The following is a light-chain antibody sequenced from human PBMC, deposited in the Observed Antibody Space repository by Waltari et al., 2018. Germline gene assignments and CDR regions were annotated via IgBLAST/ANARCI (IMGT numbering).Light chain of an antibody. CDR2: DVS. Sequence: QSALTQPASVSGSPGQSSTISCTGNSSDVGGYNYVSWYQQHPGKAPKLMIYDVSNRPSGVSNRFSGSKSGNTASLTISGLQAEDEADYYCSSYTSSSTLVFGGGTKLTVL. V-gene: IGLV2-14*03. CDR3: SSYTSSSTLV. J-gene: IGLJ3*02. CDR1: SSDVGGYNY.